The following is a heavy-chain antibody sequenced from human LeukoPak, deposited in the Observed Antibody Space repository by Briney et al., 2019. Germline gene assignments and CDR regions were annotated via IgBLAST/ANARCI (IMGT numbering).Heavy chain of an antibody. CDR2: ISSSSTYI. J-gene: IGHJ4*02. D-gene: IGHD1-26*01. CDR1: GFAFSTYS. V-gene: IGHV3-21*01. Sequence: GGSLRLSCAASGFAFSTYSMNWVRQAPGKGLEWFSSISSSSTYIYYPDSVKGRVTICRDNAKNSLYLQMNSLRAEDTAVYYGARVLSGCETTRCELDYWGQGTLVTVSS. CDR3: ARVLSGCETTRCELDY.